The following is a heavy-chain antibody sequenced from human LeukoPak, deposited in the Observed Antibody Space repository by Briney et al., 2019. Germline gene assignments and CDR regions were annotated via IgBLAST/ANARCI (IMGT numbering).Heavy chain of an antibody. V-gene: IGHV4-59*01. Sequence: SETLSLTCIVSGGSISNYYWSWIRQPPGKGLEWIGYIYYSGSTNYNPSLKSRVIISVDTSKNQFSLKLSSVAAADTAVYYCARDYGDYFDYWGQGTLVTVSS. J-gene: IGHJ4*02. CDR3: ARDYGDYFDY. CDR1: GGSISNYY. CDR2: IYYSGST. D-gene: IGHD4-17*01.